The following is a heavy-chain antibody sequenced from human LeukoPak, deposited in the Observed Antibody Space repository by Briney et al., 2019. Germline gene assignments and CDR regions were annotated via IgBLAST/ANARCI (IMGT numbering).Heavy chain of an antibody. D-gene: IGHD3-22*01. Sequence: SVKVSCKASGGTFSSYAISWVRQAPGQGLEWMGRIIPILGIANYAQKFQGRVTITADKSTSTAYMELSSLRSEDTAVYYCATVSGYDAFDIWGQGTMDTVSS. CDR1: GGTFSSYA. J-gene: IGHJ3*02. CDR2: IIPILGIA. CDR3: ATVSGYDAFDI. V-gene: IGHV1-69*04.